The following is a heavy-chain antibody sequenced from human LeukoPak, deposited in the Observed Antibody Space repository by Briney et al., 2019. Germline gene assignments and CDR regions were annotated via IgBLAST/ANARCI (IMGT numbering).Heavy chain of an antibody. CDR1: GGSISNYY. Sequence: SETLSLTCTVSGGSISNYYWSWIRQSPGKGLEWIAHIHYTGNTYYNPSLKSRVTISLDTSKNQFSLKLSSVTAADTAVYYCATEGIVVVIGAFDIWGQGTMVTVSS. J-gene: IGHJ3*02. CDR3: ATEGIVVVIGAFDI. D-gene: IGHD3-22*01. V-gene: IGHV4-59*12. CDR2: IHYTGNT.